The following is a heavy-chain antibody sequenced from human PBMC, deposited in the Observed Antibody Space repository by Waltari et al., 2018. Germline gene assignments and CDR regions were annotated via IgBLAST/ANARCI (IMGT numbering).Heavy chain of an antibody. CDR2: MTADGRSR. Sequence: EVQLLESGGGLVQPGGSRSLSCAASGFSFGHYPMAWVRQAPGKGLEWVSTMTADGRSRNYADSVKGRFTISRDNSQNTLDLQMNTLRAEDTAVYFCAKADFGDPFWYFDLWGRGTLVTVSA. CDR3: AKADFGDPFWYFDL. V-gene: IGHV3-23*01. J-gene: IGHJ2*01. CDR1: GFSFGHYP. D-gene: IGHD4-17*01.